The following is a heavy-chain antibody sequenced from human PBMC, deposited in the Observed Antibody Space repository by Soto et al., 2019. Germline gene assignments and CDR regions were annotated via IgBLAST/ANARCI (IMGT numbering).Heavy chain of an antibody. CDR2: ITSSGGTT. V-gene: IGHV3-23*01. J-gene: IGHJ3*02. CDR1: GFPFSSYA. CDR3: VKDLGDNSWNDAFDI. D-gene: IGHD4-17*01. Sequence: GGSMRLSCAASGFPFSSYALTWVRPAPGKGLEWVSAITSSGGTTYYADSVKGRFTISRDNSKNTVYLQMNSLRGEDTAIYYCVKDLGDNSWNDAFDIWGQGTMVTVSS.